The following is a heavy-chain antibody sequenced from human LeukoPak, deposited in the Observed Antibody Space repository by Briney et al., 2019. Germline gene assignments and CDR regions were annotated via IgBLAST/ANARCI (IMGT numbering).Heavy chain of an antibody. D-gene: IGHD3-16*01. CDR2: ISGSGGST. CDR1: GFTFSSYA. J-gene: IGHJ4*02. V-gene: IGHV3-23*01. Sequence: GGSLRLSCAASGFTFSSYAMSWVRQAPGMGLEWVSAISGSGGSTYYADSVRGRFTISRDNSKGILYLQMDSLRAEDTAVYCCAKDVLRWAFDYWGQGTLVTVSS. CDR3: AKDVLRWAFDY.